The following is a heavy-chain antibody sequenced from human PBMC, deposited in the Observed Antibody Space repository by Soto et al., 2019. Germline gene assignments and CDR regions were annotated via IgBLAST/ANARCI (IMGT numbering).Heavy chain of an antibody. CDR2: INHSGST. CDR3: ARGPRVVWVVPTAQRDVFDF. CDR1: GGSFSDFY. D-gene: IGHD2-2*01. V-gene: IGHV4-34*01. Sequence: SETLSLTCAVYGGSFSDFYWNCIRQPPGKGLEWIGEINHSGSTSYNPSLKSRVTISVDTSKNQISLKLTSVTAADTAVYYCARGPRVVWVVPTAQRDVFDFWGQGTMVTVSS. J-gene: IGHJ3*01.